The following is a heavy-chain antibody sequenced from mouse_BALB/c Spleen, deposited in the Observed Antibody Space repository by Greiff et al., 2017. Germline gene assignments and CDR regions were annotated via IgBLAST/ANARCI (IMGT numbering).Heavy chain of an antibody. CDR2: IDPDNGDT. Sequence: EVQLQQSGAELVRSGASVKLSCTASGFNIKDYYMHWVKQRPEQGLEWIGWIDPDNGDTEYAPKFQGKATLTADTSSNTAYLQLSSLTSEDAAVYCYNGGSKYGYAMDYWGQGTTVTVSS. CDR1: GFNIKDYY. D-gene: IGHD2-5*01. J-gene: IGHJ4*01. V-gene: IGHV14-4*02. CDR3: NGGSKYGYAMDY.